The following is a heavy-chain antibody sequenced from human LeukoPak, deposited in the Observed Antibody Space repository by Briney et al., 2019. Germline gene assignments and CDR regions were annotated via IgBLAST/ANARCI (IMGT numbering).Heavy chain of an antibody. CDR1: GFAFNTYT. CDR3: AKDLRHFDWSGNYFDY. V-gene: IGHV3-23*01. D-gene: IGHD3-9*01. Sequence: GGSLRLSCAVSGFAFNTYTMTWVRQAPGKGLEWVSVVSGSGGSTSYADSVKGRFTISRGNFKNTLYLQMNSLRPEDSAVYYCAKDLRHFDWSGNYFDYWGQGTLVTVSS. J-gene: IGHJ4*02. CDR2: VSGSGGST.